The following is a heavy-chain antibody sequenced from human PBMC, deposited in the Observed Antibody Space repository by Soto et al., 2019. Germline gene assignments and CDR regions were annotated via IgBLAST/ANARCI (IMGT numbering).Heavy chain of an antibody. Sequence: GASVKVSCKASGYTFTSYYMHWVRQAPGQGLEWMGIINPSGGSTSYAQKFQGRVTMTRDTSTSTAYMELSSLRSEDTAVYYCARGLIPVFDSEIGTWFTPGGQGTLVTVSS. CDR3: ARGLIPVFDSEIGTWFTP. J-gene: IGHJ5*02. CDR2: INPSGGST. D-gene: IGHD3-9*01. CDR1: GYTFTSYY. V-gene: IGHV1-46*01.